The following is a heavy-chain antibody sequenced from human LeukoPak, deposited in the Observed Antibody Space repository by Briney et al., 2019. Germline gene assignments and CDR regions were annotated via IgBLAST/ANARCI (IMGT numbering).Heavy chain of an antibody. CDR3: ARALRAYYDSSGYYHQPDAFDF. V-gene: IGHV1-18*01. Sequence: ASLKVSCMTSGYLFTSYGITWVRQAPGQGLEWMGWISGYNGKTNYAEKLQGRVTMTIDTSTTTAYMELTSLRFDDTAVYYCARALRAYYDSSGYYHQPDAFDFWGQGTVVSVSS. CDR2: ISGYNGKT. J-gene: IGHJ3*01. D-gene: IGHD3-22*01. CDR1: GYLFTSYG.